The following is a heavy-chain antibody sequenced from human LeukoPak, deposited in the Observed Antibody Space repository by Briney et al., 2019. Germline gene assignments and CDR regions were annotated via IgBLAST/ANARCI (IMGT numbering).Heavy chain of an antibody. V-gene: IGHV3-23*01. CDR2: IVGDSSKT. Sequence: GGSLRLSCAISGLTFHDYAMTWVRQAPGKGLEWVSTIVGDSSKTYYADSVKGWFTISRDNSNYMLFLHMNNLRAEDTAIYYCAKQPYNYYYLDVWGKGTTVTVSS. CDR3: AKQPYNYYYLDV. CDR1: GLTFHDYA. J-gene: IGHJ6*03. D-gene: IGHD2-21*01.